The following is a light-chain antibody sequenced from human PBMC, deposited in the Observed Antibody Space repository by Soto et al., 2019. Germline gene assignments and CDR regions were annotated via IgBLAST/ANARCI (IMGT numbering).Light chain of an antibody. Sequence: EIVMTQSPATLSVSPGERATLFCRASQSLSGNLAWYQQKPGQAPRRLIYAASTRATGFPARFSGSGSGTEFTLTISSLQSEDFAVYYCQQYKHWPLTFGGGTKVEIK. CDR2: AAS. J-gene: IGKJ4*01. V-gene: IGKV3-15*01. CDR3: QQYKHWPLT. CDR1: QSLSGN.